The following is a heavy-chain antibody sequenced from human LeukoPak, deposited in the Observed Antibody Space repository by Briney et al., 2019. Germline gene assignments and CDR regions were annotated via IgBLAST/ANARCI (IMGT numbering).Heavy chain of an antibody. CDR2: LSYSGST. J-gene: IGHJ4*02. V-gene: IGHV4-59*01. CDR1: GRSISSYY. Sequence: SETLSLTCSVSGRSISSYYWSWIRQPPGKGLEWVAYLSYSGSTNYNPSLKSRLTISVDTSKNQFSLKLTSVTAADTAVYYCARLYYYDSSDSLNFDYWGQGTLVTVSS. CDR3: ARLYYYDSSDSLNFDY. D-gene: IGHD3-22*01.